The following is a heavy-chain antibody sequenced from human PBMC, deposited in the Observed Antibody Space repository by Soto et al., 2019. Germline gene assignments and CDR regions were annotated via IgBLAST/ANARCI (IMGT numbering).Heavy chain of an antibody. CDR3: TRRPRGNVFDV. V-gene: IGHV4-39*01. CDR2: IYYTGNT. CDR1: GGSVSSSSYY. Sequence: PSETLSLTCPVSGGSVSSSSYYWGWLRQPPGKGLEWIASIYYTGNTYYNPSLKSRVTISVDTSKNQFSLNLSSVTAADTAVYYCTRRPRGNVFDVWGQETMVTVSS. J-gene: IGHJ3*01.